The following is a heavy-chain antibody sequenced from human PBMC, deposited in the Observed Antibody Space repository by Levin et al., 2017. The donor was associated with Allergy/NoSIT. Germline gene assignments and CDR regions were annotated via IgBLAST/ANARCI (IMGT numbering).Heavy chain of an antibody. Sequence: SQTLSLTCAVYGESFPAYYWNWIRQPPGKGLEWIGEINHSGSTNYNPSLKSRVTISVDTSKNQFSLRLNSVTAADTAVYYCARGYSTSWFYYFDSWGQGTLVTVSS. CDR2: INHSGST. CDR1: GESFPAYY. J-gene: IGHJ4*02. D-gene: IGHD6-13*01. CDR3: ARGYSTSWFYYFDS. V-gene: IGHV4-34*01.